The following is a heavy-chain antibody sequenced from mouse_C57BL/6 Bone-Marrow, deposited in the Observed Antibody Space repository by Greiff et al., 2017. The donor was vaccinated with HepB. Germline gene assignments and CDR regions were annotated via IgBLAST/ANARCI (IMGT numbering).Heavy chain of an antibody. V-gene: IGHV1-59*01. Sequence: QVQLQQPGAELVRPGTSVKLSCKASGYTFTSYWMHWVKQRPGQGLEWIGVIDPSDSYTNYNQKFKGKATLTVDTSSSTAYMQLSSLTSEDSAVYYCARWAGRFAYWGQGTLVTVSA. CDR2: IDPSDSYT. J-gene: IGHJ3*01. CDR3: ARWAGRFAY. D-gene: IGHD3-3*01. CDR1: GYTFTSYW.